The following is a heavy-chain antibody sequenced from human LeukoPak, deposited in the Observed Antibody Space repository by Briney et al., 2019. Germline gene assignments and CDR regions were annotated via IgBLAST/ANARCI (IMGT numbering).Heavy chain of an antibody. CDR3: ARDLSSGYDGLRDY. J-gene: IGHJ4*02. V-gene: IGHV3-48*03. D-gene: IGHD5-12*01. CDR2: ISSSGSTI. CDR1: GFTFSSYE. Sequence: GGSLRLSCAFSGFTFSSYEMNWVRQAPGKGLEWVSYISSSGSTIYYADSVNGRFTISRDNAKNSLYLQMNSLRAEDTAVYYCARDLSSGYDGLRDYWGQGTLVTVSS.